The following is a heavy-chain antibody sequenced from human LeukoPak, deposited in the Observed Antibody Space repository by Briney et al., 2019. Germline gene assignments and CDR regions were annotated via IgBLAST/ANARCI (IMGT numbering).Heavy chain of an antibody. J-gene: IGHJ6*02. V-gene: IGHV4-39*07. Sequence: PSETLSLTCTVSGGSISSSSYYWGWIRQPPGEGLEWIGSIYYSGSTYYNPSLKSRVTISVDTSKNQFSLKLSSVTAADTAVYYCARDKTTGTTGGMDVWGQGTTVTVSS. CDR1: GGSISSSSYY. CDR3: ARDKTTGTTGGMDV. D-gene: IGHD1-1*01. CDR2: IYYSGST.